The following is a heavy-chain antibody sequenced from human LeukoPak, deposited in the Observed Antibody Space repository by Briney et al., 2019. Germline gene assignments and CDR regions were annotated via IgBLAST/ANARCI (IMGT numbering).Heavy chain of an antibody. D-gene: IGHD6-19*01. CDR3: ARNGVGVAGTVDY. V-gene: IGHV3-21*06. CDR2: ISSSSSYI. Sequence: PGGSLRLSCAASGFTFSSYMMNWVRQAPGKGLEWVSCISSSSSYISYADSVKGRFTISRDNAKNSLYLQMNSLRAEDTAVHYCARNGVGVAGTVDYWGQGALVTVSS. CDR1: GFTFSSYM. J-gene: IGHJ4*02.